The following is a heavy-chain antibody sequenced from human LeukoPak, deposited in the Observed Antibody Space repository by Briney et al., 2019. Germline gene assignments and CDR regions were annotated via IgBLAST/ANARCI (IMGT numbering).Heavy chain of an antibody. CDR2: ISAYNGNT. V-gene: IGHV1-18*01. CDR3: ARDSRIAVAGPFDY. D-gene: IGHD6-19*01. Sequence: ASLKVACKASGYTFTSYGISWVRQAPGQGLEWMGWISAYNGNTNYAQKLQGRVTMTTDTSTSTAYMELRSLRSDDTAVYYCARDSRIAVAGPFDYWGQGTLVTVSS. J-gene: IGHJ4*02. CDR1: GYTFTSYG.